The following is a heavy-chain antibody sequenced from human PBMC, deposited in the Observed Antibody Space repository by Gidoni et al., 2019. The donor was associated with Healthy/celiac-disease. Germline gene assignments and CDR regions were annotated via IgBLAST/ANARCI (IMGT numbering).Heavy chain of an antibody. D-gene: IGHD6-19*01. V-gene: IGHV3-21*01. Sequence: EVQLVESGGGLVKPGGSLRLSCAASGFTFSSYSMNWVRQAPGKGLEWVSSISSSSSYIYYADSVKGRFTISRDNAKNSLYLQMNSLRAEDTAVYYCARDFSTLIAVAGTIDYWGQGTLVTVSS. CDR2: ISSSSSYI. CDR1: GFTFSSYS. J-gene: IGHJ4*02. CDR3: ARDFSTLIAVAGTIDY.